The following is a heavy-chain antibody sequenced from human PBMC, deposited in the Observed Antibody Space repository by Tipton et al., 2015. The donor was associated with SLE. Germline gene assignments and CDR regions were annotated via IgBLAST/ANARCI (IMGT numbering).Heavy chain of an antibody. V-gene: IGHV4-59*01. Sequence: TLSLTCAIYGGSFSGSYWSWIRQPPGKGLEWIGYIYYSGTTNYSPSLRSRVTMPVDTSKNQCSLKLSSVAAADTAVYYCARGTSIVVVPAALTDWGQGTLVTVSS. J-gene: IGHJ4*02. D-gene: IGHD2-2*01. CDR1: GGSFSGSY. CDR2: IYYSGTT. CDR3: ARGTSIVVVPAALTD.